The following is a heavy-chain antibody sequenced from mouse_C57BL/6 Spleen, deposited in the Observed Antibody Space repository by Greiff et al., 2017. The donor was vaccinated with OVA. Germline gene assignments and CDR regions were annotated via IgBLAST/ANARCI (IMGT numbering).Heavy chain of an antibody. CDR1: GYTFTSYW. D-gene: IGHD1-1*01. J-gene: IGHJ4*01. Sequence: QVQLQQPGAELVRPGSSVKLSCKASGYTFTSYWMDWVKQRPGQGLEWIGNIYPSDSETHYNQKFKDKATLTVDKSSSTAYMQLSSLTSEDSAVYDCARGDYGSSYVGAMDYWGQGTSVTVSS. CDR3: ARGDYGSSYVGAMDY. CDR2: IYPSDSET. V-gene: IGHV1-61*01.